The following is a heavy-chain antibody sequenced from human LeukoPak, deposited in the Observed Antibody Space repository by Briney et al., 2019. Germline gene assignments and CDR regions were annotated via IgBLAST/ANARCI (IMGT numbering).Heavy chain of an antibody. Sequence: SVKVSCKASGGTFSSYAISWVRQAPGQGLEWMGGIIPIFGTANYAQKFQGRVTITAGESTSTAYMELSSLRSEDTAVYYCARPSHDLVGPYYFDYWGQGTLVTVSS. J-gene: IGHJ4*02. V-gene: IGHV1-69*13. D-gene: IGHD3-9*01. CDR3: ARPSHDLVGPYYFDY. CDR1: GGTFSSYA. CDR2: IIPIFGTA.